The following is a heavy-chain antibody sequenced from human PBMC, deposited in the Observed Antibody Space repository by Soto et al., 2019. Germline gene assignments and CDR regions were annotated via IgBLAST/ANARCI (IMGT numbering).Heavy chain of an antibody. CDR1: GYTFTSYG. J-gene: IGHJ1*01. CDR2: ISAYNGNT. CDR3: ARGVLVVVAATLFGEDAEYFQH. V-gene: IGHV1-18*01. D-gene: IGHD2-15*01. Sequence: ASVKVSCKASGYTFTSYGISWVRQAPGQGLEWMGWISAYNGNTNYAQKLQGRVTMTTDTSTSTAYMELRSLRSDDTAVYYCARGVLVVVAATLFGEDAEYFQHWGQGTLVTVSS.